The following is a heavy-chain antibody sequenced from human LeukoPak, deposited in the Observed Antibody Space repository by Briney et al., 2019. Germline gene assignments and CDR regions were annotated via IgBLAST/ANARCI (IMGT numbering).Heavy chain of an antibody. CDR1: GFTFSSYG. Sequence: PGGSLRPSCAASGFTFSSYGMHWVRQAPGKGLEWVAVISYDGSNKYYADSVKGRFTISRDNSKNTLNLQMNSLRAEDTAVYYCAKDLWKYQLRTLDYWGQGTLVTVSS. CDR3: AKDLWKYQLRTLDY. J-gene: IGHJ4*02. D-gene: IGHD2-2*01. CDR2: ISYDGSNK. V-gene: IGHV3-30*18.